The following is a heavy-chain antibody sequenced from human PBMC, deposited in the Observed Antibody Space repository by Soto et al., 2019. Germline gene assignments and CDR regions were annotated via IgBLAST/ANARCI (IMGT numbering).Heavy chain of an antibody. Sequence: LETLSLTCTVSGGSVSSGSYYWSWIRQPPGKGLEWIGYIYYSGSTNYNPSLKSRVTISVDTSKNQFSLKLSSVTAADTAVYYCARGVYFGVVPTMGLFDYWGQGTLVTVSS. CDR1: GGSVSSGSYY. CDR2: IYYSGST. CDR3: ARGVYFGVVPTMGLFDY. V-gene: IGHV4-61*01. J-gene: IGHJ4*02. D-gene: IGHD3-3*01.